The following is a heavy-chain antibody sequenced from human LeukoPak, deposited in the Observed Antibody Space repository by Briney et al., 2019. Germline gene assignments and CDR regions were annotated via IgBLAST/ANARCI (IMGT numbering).Heavy chain of an antibody. CDR3: ARGWYGDY. J-gene: IGHJ4*02. CDR1: GGSISSSSYY. D-gene: IGHD3-10*01. Sequence: SETLSLTCTVSGGSISSSSYYWGWIRQPPGKGLEWIGSISYSGSTYYNPSLKSRVTISVDTSKNQFSLKLSSVTAADTAVYYCARGWYGDYWGQGILVTVSS. V-gene: IGHV4-39*07. CDR2: ISYSGST.